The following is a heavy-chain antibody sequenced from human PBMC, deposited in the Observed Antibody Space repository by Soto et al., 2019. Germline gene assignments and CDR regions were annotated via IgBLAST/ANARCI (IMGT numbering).Heavy chain of an antibody. CDR2: LNPSGGST. D-gene: IGHD3-10*01. J-gene: IGHJ1*01. Sequence: QVQLVQSGAEVKKPGASVRVSCKASGYTFTNYHIHWVRQAPGQGLEWLGILNPSGGSTTISQKLKGRVTMTRDTSTSTVYMELNSLRSDDTAVYYCAKDSGRNYFQHWGQGTLVTVSS. V-gene: IGHV1-46*01. CDR3: AKDSGRNYFQH. CDR1: GYTFTNYH.